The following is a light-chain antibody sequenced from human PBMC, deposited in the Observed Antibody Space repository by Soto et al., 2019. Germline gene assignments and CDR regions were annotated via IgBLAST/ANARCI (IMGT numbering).Light chain of an antibody. V-gene: IGKV3-15*01. CDR3: QHADSFPLIT. Sequence: EIVMTQSPATLSVSPGERATLSCRASQSVSRNLAWYQQRPGQPPRLLIYDASTRATGIPARFGGSGSGTDFTLTISSLQPEDFATYYCQHADSFPLITFGQGTRLEIK. CDR1: QSVSRN. CDR2: DAS. J-gene: IGKJ5*01.